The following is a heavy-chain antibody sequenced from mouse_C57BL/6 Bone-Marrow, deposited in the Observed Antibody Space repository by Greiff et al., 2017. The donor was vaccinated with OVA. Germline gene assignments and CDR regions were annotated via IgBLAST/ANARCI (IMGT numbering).Heavy chain of an antibody. D-gene: IGHD1-1*01. CDR2: ISSGGDYI. J-gene: IGHJ3*01. V-gene: IGHV5-9-1*02. CDR1: GFTFSSYA. Sequence: EVKVVESGEGLVKPGGSLKLSCAASGFTFSSYAMSWVRQTPEKRLEWVAYISSGGDYIYYADTVKGRFTISRDNARNTLYLQMSSLKSEDTAMYYCTREGFITTGVARGFAYWGQGTLVTVSA. CDR3: TREGFITTGVARGFAY.